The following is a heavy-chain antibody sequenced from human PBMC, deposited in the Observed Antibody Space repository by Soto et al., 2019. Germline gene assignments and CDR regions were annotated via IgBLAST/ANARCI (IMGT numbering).Heavy chain of an antibody. CDR3: ERVRGRFALVSGMDV. Sequence: QVQLVESGGGVVQPGRSLRLSCAASGFTFSSYAMHWVRQAPGKGLEWVAVISYDGSNKYYEDSVKGRFTISRDNSKNTLYLKMNSLRAKDTAVYYCERVRGRFALVSGMDVWGQGSTVTVSS. J-gene: IGHJ6*02. V-gene: IGHV3-30-3*01. CDR1: GFTFSSYA. CDR2: ISYDGSNK. D-gene: IGHD1-26*01.